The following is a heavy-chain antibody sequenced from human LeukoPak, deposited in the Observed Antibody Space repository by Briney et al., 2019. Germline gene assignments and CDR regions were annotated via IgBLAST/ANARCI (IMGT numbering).Heavy chain of an antibody. Sequence: ASVKVSCKASGYTFTSYGISWVRQAPGQGLEWMGWINPDSGGTKYAQKFQGRVTMTRDTSISTAYMELNNLRSDDTAVYFCARGRASWYFDLWGRDTLVTVSS. V-gene: IGHV1-2*02. CDR1: GYTFTSYG. CDR3: ARGRASWYFDL. CDR2: INPDSGGT. J-gene: IGHJ2*01.